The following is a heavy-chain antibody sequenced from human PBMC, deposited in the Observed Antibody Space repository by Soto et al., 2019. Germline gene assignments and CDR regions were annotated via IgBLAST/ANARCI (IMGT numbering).Heavy chain of an antibody. Sequence: PSETLSLTCTVSGASISGSSYYWGWIRQPPGKGLEWIGSIHYGGSTYYNPSLKSRITVSVDTSKNQVSLKLSSVTAADTAVYYCARDRYYGSAFMDVWGQGTTVTVSS. CDR2: IHYGGST. CDR3: ARDRYYGSAFMDV. V-gene: IGHV4-39*02. D-gene: IGHD3-10*01. J-gene: IGHJ6*02. CDR1: GASISGSSYY.